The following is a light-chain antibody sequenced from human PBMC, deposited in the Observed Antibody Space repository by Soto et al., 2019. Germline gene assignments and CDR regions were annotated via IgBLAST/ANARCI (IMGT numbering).Light chain of an antibody. CDR3: QQYNNWPLT. CDR1: QSVSSN. CDR2: GAS. V-gene: IGKV3-15*01. J-gene: IGKJ4*01. Sequence: EIVMTQSPATLSVSPGERATLSCRASQSVSSNLAWYHQKPGQAPRLLIYGASTRATGIPARFSGSGSGTEFTLTISSLQSEDLAVYYCQQYNNWPLTFGGGTKVEIK.